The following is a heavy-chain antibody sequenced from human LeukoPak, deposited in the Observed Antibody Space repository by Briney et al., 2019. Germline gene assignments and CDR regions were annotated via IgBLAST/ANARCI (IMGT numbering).Heavy chain of an antibody. J-gene: IGHJ4*02. CDR1: GDSIKDYY. V-gene: IGHV4-4*07. CDR3: ASGIQTQGNNF. Sequence: SETLSLSCTVSGDSIKDYYWTWIRQPAGKGLEWVGRMYISGETNYNPSLNNRATLSLDTSKNQFSLKLRSLTAADTAVYYCASGIQTQGNNFWGQGTLVTVSS. CDR2: MYISGET. D-gene: IGHD4-23*01.